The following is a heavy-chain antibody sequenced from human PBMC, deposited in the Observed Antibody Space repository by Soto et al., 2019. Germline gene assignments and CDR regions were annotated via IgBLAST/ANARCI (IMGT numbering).Heavy chain of an antibody. CDR3: ARSYYDSLGFTVGP. V-gene: IGHV4-59*02. CDR1: GDSVSSGY. Sequence: PSETLSLTCNVSGDSVSSGYWSWTRQPPGKGLEWIGFMYFGGSFNYNPSLAGRVTISVETSKNQFSMKMTSVTAADTAVYYCARSYYDSLGFTVGPWGQGTLVTVSS. J-gene: IGHJ5*02. D-gene: IGHD3-22*01. CDR2: MYFGGSF.